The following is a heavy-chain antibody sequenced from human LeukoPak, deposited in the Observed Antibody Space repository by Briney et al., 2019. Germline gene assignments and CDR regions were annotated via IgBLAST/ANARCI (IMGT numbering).Heavy chain of an antibody. D-gene: IGHD3-22*01. V-gene: IGHV4-34*01. Sequence: SETLSLTCAVYGGSFSGYYWSWIRQPPGKGLEWIGEINHSGSTNYNPSLKSRVTISVDTSKNQFSLKLSSVTAADTAVYYCARLGDSSGYYYGITEYFQHWGQGTLVTVSS. CDR3: ARLGDSSGYYYGITEYFQH. CDR2: INHSGST. CDR1: GGSFSGYY. J-gene: IGHJ1*01.